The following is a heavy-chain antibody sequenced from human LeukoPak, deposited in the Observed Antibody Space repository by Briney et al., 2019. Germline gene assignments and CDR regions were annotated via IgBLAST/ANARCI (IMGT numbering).Heavy chain of an antibody. J-gene: IGHJ6*03. D-gene: IGHD7-27*01. CDR1: GGSISSYY. CDR3: ARGGMGTLYYYYYMDV. V-gene: IGHV4-59*01. CDR2: IYYSGST. Sequence: PSEALSLTCTVSGGSISSYYWSWIRQPAGKGLEWIGYIYYSGSTNYNPSLKSRVTISVDTSKNQSSLKLSSVTAADTAVYYCARGGMGTLYYYYYMDVWGKGTTVTVSS.